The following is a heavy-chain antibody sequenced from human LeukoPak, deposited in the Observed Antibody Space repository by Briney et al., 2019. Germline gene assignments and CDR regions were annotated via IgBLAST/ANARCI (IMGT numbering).Heavy chain of an antibody. CDR1: GYTFTDYY. Sequence: ASVKVSCKASGYTFTDYYTHWVRQAPGQGLEWMGWISTNTGNPTYAQGFTGRFVFSLDTSVSTAYLQISSLKAEDTAVYYCARKSVAATPRDIVYQYSYMDVWGKGTTVTVSS. CDR3: ARKSVAATPRDIVYQYSYMDV. V-gene: IGHV7-4-1*02. J-gene: IGHJ6*03. CDR2: ISTNTGNP. D-gene: IGHD2-15*01.